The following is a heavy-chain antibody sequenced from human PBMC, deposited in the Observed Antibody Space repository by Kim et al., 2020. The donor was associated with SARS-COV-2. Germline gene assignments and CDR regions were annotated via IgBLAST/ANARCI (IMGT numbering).Heavy chain of an antibody. Sequence: ASVKVSCKASGYTFTSYAMNWVRQAPGQGLEWMGWINTNTGNPTYAQGFTGRFVFSLDTSVSTAYLQISSLKAEDTAVYYCARDPSLITMIVVVRVRYYGMDVWGQGTTVTVSS. V-gene: IGHV7-4-1*02. CDR1: GYTFTSYA. D-gene: IGHD3-22*01. J-gene: IGHJ6*02. CDR2: INTNTGNP. CDR3: ARDPSLITMIVVVRVRYYGMDV.